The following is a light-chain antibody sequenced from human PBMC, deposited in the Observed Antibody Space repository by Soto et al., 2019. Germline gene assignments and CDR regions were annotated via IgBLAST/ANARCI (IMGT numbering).Light chain of an antibody. J-gene: IGLJ1*01. CDR3: SSYTSRSTLDYV. V-gene: IGLV2-14*01. Sequence: QSALTQPASVSGSPGQSITISCTGTSSDIGGYKYVSWYQQHPGKAPKLIIYEVTNRPSGVSDRFSGSKSGNTASLTISGLQAEDEADYYCSSYTSRSTLDYVFGSGTKVTVL. CDR2: EVT. CDR1: SSDIGGYKY.